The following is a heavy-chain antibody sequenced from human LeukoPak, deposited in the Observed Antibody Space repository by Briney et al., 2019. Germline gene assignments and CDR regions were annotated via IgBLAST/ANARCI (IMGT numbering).Heavy chain of an antibody. Sequence: LSETLSLTCTVSGGSISSYYWSWIRQPPGNGLEWIGYIYYSGSTNYNPSLKSRVTISVDTSKNQFSLKLSSVTAADTAVYYCARHSKRGYSYAYYFDYWGQGTLVTVSS. CDR2: IYYSGST. CDR1: GGSISSYY. V-gene: IGHV4-59*08. J-gene: IGHJ4*02. CDR3: ARHSKRGYSYAYYFDY. D-gene: IGHD5-18*01.